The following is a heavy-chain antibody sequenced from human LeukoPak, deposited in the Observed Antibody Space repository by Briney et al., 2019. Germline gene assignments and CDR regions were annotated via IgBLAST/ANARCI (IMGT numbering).Heavy chain of an antibody. CDR2: IYHSRST. CDR1: GYSISSGHY. CDR3: ARSPDCSSTRCYRGIYYFDY. Sequence: PSETLSLTCAVSGYSISSGHYWGWIRQPPGKGLEWIGSIYHSRSTYYNPSLKSRVTISVDTSKNQFSLKLSSVTAADTAVYYCARSPDCSSTRCYRGIYYFDYWGQGTLVTVSS. D-gene: IGHD2-2*02. V-gene: IGHV4-38-2*01. J-gene: IGHJ4*02.